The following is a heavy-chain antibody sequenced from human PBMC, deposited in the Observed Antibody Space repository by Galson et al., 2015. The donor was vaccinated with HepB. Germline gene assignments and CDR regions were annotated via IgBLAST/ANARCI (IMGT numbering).Heavy chain of an antibody. CDR3: TTRSYCTNGVCSRYDAFDI. J-gene: IGHJ3*02. D-gene: IGHD2-8*01. CDR1: GFTFSNAW. V-gene: IGHV3-15*01. Sequence: SLRLSCAASGFTFSNAWMSWVRQAPGKGLEWVGRIKSKTDGGTTDYAAPVKGRFTISRDDSKNTLYLQMNSLKTEDTAVYYCTTRSYCTNGVCSRYDAFDIWGQGTMVTVSS. CDR2: IKSKTDGGTT.